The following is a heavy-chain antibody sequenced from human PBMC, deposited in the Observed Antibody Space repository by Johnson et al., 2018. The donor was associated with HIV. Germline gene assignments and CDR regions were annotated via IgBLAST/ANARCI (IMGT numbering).Heavy chain of an antibody. CDR1: GFTFRTYA. CDR2: LSYDGSQE. V-gene: IGHV3-30-3*01. J-gene: IGHJ3*02. Sequence: QVLLVESGGGVVQPGRSLRLSCAVSGFTFRTYAMHWVRQAPGKGLEWVAVLSYDGSQEYYVDSVKGRFNLSRDSSKNTLYLQMNSLRAEDTAVYYCAKDLGTGDDAFDIWGQGTMVTVSS. D-gene: IGHD7-27*01. CDR3: AKDLGTGDDAFDI.